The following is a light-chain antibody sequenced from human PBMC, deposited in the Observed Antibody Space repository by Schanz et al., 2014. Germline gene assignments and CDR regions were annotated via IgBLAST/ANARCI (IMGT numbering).Light chain of an antibody. J-gene: IGKJ1*01. V-gene: IGKV4-1*01. CDR1: RSVLSSSNNKNY. CDR2: WAS. CDR3: QKYNSALSWT. Sequence: DIVMTQSPDSLAVSLGERATINCKSSRSVLSSSNNKNYLAWYQQRPGQPPQLLIYWASTRQSGVPDRFSGSGSGTDFSLTISSLQAEDVATYYCQKYNSALSWTFGQGTKVEIK.